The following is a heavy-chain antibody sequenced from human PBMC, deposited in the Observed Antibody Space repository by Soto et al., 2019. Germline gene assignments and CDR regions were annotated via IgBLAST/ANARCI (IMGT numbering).Heavy chain of an antibody. Sequence: SVKVSCKASGFTFTSSAMQWVRQARGQRLEWIGWIVVGSGNTNYAQKFQERVTITRDMSTSTVYMELSSLRSEDTAVYYCATRYCSGGSCYPYYYYYGMDVWGQGTTVTVS. D-gene: IGHD2-15*01. J-gene: IGHJ6*02. V-gene: IGHV1-58*02. CDR1: GFTFTSSA. CDR2: IVVGSGNT. CDR3: ATRYCSGGSCYPYYYYYGMDV.